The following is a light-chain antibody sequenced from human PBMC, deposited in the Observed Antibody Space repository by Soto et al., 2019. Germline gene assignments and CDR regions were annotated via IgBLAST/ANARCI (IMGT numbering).Light chain of an antibody. CDR2: DAS. J-gene: IGKJ2*01. V-gene: IGKV3-20*01. CDR1: QTVSNSY. Sequence: EIVLTQSPGTLSLSPGERVTLSCRASQTVSNSYLVWYQQKPGQSPRLLIFDASSRATGIPDRFSGSGSGTDFTLTISRLEPEDFAVYFCLQYGNSPYTFGQGTKLEIK. CDR3: LQYGNSPYT.